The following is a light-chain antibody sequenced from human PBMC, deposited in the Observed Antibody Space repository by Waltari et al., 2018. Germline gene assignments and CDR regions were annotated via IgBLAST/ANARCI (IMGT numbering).Light chain of an antibody. V-gene: IGKV3-20*01. CDR1: QTVSSNY. J-gene: IGKJ3*01. CDR3: QQYDISFA. CDR2: GAS. Sequence: DMVLSQSPGTLSSLPGERATTSCRASQTVSSNYLAWYQQKLGQAPRLLIYGASSRVTGITDGFSRRGSDTVFTLTISSLEPEVFAVYYCQQYDISFAFRPRNKVDNK.